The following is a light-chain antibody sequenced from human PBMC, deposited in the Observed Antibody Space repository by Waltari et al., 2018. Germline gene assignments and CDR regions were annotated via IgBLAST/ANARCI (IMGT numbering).Light chain of an antibody. Sequence: QSVLTQPPSVSGAPGQRVTLSCPGSSSNIGAGYDVHWYQQLPGTAPKLLIHGNSNRPSGVPDRFSGSKSGTSASLAITGLQADDEADYFCQSYDISLSAYVFGTGTKVTVL. J-gene: IGLJ1*01. V-gene: IGLV1-40*01. CDR2: GNS. CDR3: QSYDISLSAYV. CDR1: SSNIGAGYD.